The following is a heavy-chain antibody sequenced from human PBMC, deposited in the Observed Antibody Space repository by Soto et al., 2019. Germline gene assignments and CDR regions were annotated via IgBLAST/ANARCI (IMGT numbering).Heavy chain of an antibody. Sequence: ASVKVSCKSSGYTFTSYYMHWVRQAPGQGLEWMGIINPSGGSTSYAQKFQGRVTMTRDTSTSTVYMELSSLRSEDTAVYYCARSWGLRFLEWLQIEYWGQGTLVTVSS. CDR1: GYTFTSYY. CDR3: ARSWGLRFLEWLQIEY. CDR2: INPSGGST. J-gene: IGHJ4*02. V-gene: IGHV1-46*03. D-gene: IGHD3-3*01.